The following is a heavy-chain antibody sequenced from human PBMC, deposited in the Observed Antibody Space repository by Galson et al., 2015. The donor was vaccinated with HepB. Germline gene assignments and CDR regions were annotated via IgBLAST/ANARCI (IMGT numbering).Heavy chain of an antibody. CDR1: GYTFTDYY. J-gene: IGHJ4*02. CDR3: TRGRGSGWYGGDY. V-gene: IGHV1-46*04. D-gene: IGHD6-19*01. CDR2: IKPSDGSS. Sequence: SVKVSCKASGYTFTDYYMHWVRQAPGQGPEWMGIIKPSDGSSYYAQKLQGRVTMTRDTSTTTLYIELRSLRSEDTAIYYCTRGRGSGWYGGDYWGQGTLVTVSS.